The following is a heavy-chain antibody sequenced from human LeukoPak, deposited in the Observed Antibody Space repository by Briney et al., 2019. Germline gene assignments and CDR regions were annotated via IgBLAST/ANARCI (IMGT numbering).Heavy chain of an antibody. CDR3: AKFIRDYDFWSGSYRAQWFDP. V-gene: IGHV3-23*01. Sequence: GGSLRLSCLASGFAFSNYAMSWVRQAPGMGLEWVSTISGSGDDTYYADSVKGRFTIARDNSKGTLYLQMSGLRAEDRAIYFCAKFIRDYDFWSGSYRAQWFDPWGQGTLVTVSS. D-gene: IGHD3-3*01. CDR2: ISGSGDDT. J-gene: IGHJ5*02. CDR1: GFAFSNYA.